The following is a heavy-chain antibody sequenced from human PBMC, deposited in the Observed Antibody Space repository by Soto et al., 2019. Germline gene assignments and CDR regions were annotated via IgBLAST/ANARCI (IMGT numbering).Heavy chain of an antibody. J-gene: IGHJ6*02. CDR3: ARGEGAAADYYYGMDV. Sequence: GGSLRLSCAASGFTFSSYWMSWVRQAPGKGLEWVANIKQDGSEKYYVDSVKGRFTISRDNAKNSLYLQMNSLRAEDTAVFYCARGEGAAADYYYGMDVWGQGTTVTVSS. CDR2: IKQDGSEK. CDR1: GFTFSSYW. D-gene: IGHD6-13*01. V-gene: IGHV3-7*04.